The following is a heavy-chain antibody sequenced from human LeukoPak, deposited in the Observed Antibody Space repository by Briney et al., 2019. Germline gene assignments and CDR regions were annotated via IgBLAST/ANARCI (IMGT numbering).Heavy chain of an antibody. CDR1: GGSISSGGYY. J-gene: IGHJ4*02. Sequence: PSETLSLTCTVSGGSISSGGYYWSWIRQHPGKGLEWIGYIYYSGSTYYNPSLKSRVTISVDTSKNQFSLKLSSVTAADTAVYYCASAGGDYYDSSGYPAGGYYFDYWGQGTLVTVSS. V-gene: IGHV4-31*03. CDR2: IYYSGST. D-gene: IGHD3-22*01. CDR3: ASAGGDYYDSSGYPAGGYYFDY.